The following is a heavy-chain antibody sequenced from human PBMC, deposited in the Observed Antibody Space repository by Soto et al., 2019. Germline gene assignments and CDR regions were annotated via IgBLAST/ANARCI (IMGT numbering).Heavy chain of an antibody. Sequence: PKKGLEWVSGIRGTGGSTYYADPMKGRFTICRHNSENTLYLQMNRLRAEDTAVYYFFIQGEDVIRDVRSVSAFLLNRSSDL. CDR3: FIQGEDVIRDVRSVSAFLLNRSSDL. J-gene: IGHJ2*01. V-gene: IGHV3-23*01. CDR2: IRGTGGST. D-gene: IGHD3-10*02.